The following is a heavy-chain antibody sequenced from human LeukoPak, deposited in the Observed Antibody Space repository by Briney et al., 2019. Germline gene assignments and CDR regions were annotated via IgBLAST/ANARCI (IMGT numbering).Heavy chain of an antibody. CDR1: GYSISSGYY. CDR3: ARVKRYFDWLVAFDI. J-gene: IGHJ3*02. CDR2: IYHSGST. V-gene: IGHV4-38-2*02. D-gene: IGHD3-9*01. Sequence: SETLSLTCTVSGYSISSGYYWVWMRQPPGKGREWIGSIYHSGSTYYNPSLKSRVTISVDTSKNQFPLKLSSVTAADTAVYYCARVKRYFDWLVAFDIWGQGTMVTVSS.